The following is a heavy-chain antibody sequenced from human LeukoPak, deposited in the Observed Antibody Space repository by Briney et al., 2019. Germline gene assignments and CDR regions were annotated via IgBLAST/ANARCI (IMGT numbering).Heavy chain of an antibody. CDR2: IIPLFGTA. V-gene: IGHV1-69*13. J-gene: IGHJ4*02. CDR1: GGTFNNYA. CDR3: AREWAGYGSGSYYYY. D-gene: IGHD3-10*01. Sequence: ASVKVSCKASGGTFNNYAISWVRQAPGQGLEWMGGIIPLFGTANYAQKFLGRVIITADGSTSTAHMYLSSLKTEDTAVYYCAREWAGYGSGSYYYYWGQGTLVTVSS.